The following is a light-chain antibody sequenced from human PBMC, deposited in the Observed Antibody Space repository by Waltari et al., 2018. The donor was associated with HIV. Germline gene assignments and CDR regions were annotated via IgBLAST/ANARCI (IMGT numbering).Light chain of an antibody. CDR2: DAS. V-gene: IGKV1-39*01. J-gene: IGKJ3*01. CDR1: QIVTNK. CDR3: QQSYSSPLT. Sequence: DIQMTQSPSPLSASVGDSVSITCRASQIVTNKVNWYQQKPGKAPQVLIYDASTLQSGVPSRFRGGGSGTDFTLTITSLQPDDFATYFCQQSYSSPLTFGPGTKVDIK.